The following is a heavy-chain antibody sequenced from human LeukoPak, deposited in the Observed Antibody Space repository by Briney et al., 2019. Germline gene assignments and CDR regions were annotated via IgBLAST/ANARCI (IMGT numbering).Heavy chain of an antibody. D-gene: IGHD3-22*01. CDR3: ARDVKSYYYDSSGYGY. CDR1: GFTFSTYG. V-gene: IGHV3-23*01. J-gene: IGHJ4*02. CDR2: ISGSGGST. Sequence: GGSLRLSCVASGFTFSTYGMSWVRQAPGKGLEWVSAISGSGGSTYYADSVKGRFTISRDNSKNTLYLQMNSLRAEDTALYYCARDVKSYYYDSSGYGYWGQGTLVTVSS.